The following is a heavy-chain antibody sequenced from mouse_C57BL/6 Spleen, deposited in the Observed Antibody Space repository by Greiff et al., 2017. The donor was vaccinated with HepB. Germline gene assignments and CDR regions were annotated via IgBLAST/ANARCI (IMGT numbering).Heavy chain of an antibody. CDR3: ARGGYYGAWFAF. CDR2: INPRNGGT. D-gene: IGHD2-3*01. Sequence: QVQLQQPGTELVKPGASVKLSCKASGYTFTSYWMHWVKQRPGQGLEWIGNINPRNGGTNYNEKFKSKATLTVDKSSSTAYMQLSSLTSEDSAVYDCARGGYYGAWFAFWGQGTLVTVSA. CDR1: GYTFTSYW. J-gene: IGHJ3*01. V-gene: IGHV1-53*01.